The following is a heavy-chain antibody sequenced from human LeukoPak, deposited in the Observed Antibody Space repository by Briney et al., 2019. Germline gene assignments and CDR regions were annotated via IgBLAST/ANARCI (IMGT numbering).Heavy chain of an antibody. D-gene: IGHD5-12*01. Sequence: GGSLRLSCAASAFSFSDYSMNWVRQAPGKGLEWVSSISSRSRHVYYAASVQGRFTISRDDAKNSLYLQMNSLRVEDMAVYYCAKSMATMDFDYWGQGTLVTVSS. CDR2: ISSRSRHV. V-gene: IGHV3-21*01. J-gene: IGHJ4*02. CDR3: AKSMATMDFDY. CDR1: AFSFSDYS.